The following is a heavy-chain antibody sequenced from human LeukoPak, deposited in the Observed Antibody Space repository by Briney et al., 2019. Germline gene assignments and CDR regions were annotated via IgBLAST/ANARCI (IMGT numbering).Heavy chain of an antibody. CDR3: TRAVGDFWSGYPFDI. CDR1: GFTFGDYA. Sequence: PGRSLRLSCTASGFTFGDYAMSWVRQAPGKGLEWVGFIRSKAYGGTTEYAASVKGRFTISRDDSKSIAYLQMNSLKTEDTAVYYCTRAVGDFWSGYPFDIWGQGTMVTVSS. CDR2: IRSKAYGGTT. D-gene: IGHD3-3*01. V-gene: IGHV3-49*04. J-gene: IGHJ3*02.